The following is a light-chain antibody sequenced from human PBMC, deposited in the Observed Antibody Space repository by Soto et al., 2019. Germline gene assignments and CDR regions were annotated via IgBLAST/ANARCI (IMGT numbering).Light chain of an antibody. V-gene: IGLV1-44*01. CDR3: SAWDDSRNGPV. CDR2: STN. CDR1: SSNIGSNT. J-gene: IGLJ2*01. Sequence: QSVLTQPPSASGTPGQRVTISCSGSSSNIGSNTVNWYQQLPGTAPNLLIYSTNQRPSGVPDRFSGSNSGTSASLAISGHQSDEDDDYYWSAWDDSRNGPVFGGGTKLTVL.